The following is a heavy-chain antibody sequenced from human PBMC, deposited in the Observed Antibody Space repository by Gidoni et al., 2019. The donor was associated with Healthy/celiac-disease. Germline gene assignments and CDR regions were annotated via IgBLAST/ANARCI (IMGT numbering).Heavy chain of an antibody. Sequence: QVQLQESGPGLVKPSETLSLTCTVSGGSVSSGSYYWSWIRQPPGKGLEWIGYIYYSGSTNYNPSLKSRVTISVDTSKNQFSLKLSSVTAADTAVYYCAIGDYGSVTPFDYWGQGTLVTVSS. CDR3: AIGDYGSVTPFDY. J-gene: IGHJ4*02. CDR1: GGSVSSGSYY. CDR2: IYYSGST. D-gene: IGHD3-10*01. V-gene: IGHV4-61*01.